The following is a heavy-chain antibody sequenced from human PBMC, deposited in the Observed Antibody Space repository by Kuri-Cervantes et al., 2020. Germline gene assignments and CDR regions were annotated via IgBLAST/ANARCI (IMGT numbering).Heavy chain of an antibody. CDR1: GFTFSSYS. Sequence: GESLKISCAASGFTFSSYSKNWVRQAPGKGLEWVSSISSSSSYIYYADSVKGRFTISRDNAKNSLYPQPPPPRAEDTAVYYCARARGGDYWGQGTLVTVSS. CDR2: ISSSSSYI. D-gene: IGHD3-16*01. J-gene: IGHJ4*02. CDR3: ARARGGDY. V-gene: IGHV3-21*01.